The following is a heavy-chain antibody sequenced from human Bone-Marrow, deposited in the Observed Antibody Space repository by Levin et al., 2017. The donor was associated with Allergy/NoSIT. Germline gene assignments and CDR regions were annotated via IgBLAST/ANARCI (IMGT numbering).Heavy chain of an antibody. CDR2: IYSTASS. Sequence: SETLSLTCNVSGVSINNYFWSWIRQPPGKGLEWIGYIYSTASSSYNPSLKNRVTMSIETSKNQVSLQLRSVTTADTAVFYCSRAGDWESSVWYGTKDYAMEFWGQGTTVTVSS. CDR1: GVSINNYF. J-gene: IGHJ6*02. CDR3: SRAGDWESSVWYGTKDYAMEF. V-gene: IGHV4-59*01. D-gene: IGHD6-19*01.